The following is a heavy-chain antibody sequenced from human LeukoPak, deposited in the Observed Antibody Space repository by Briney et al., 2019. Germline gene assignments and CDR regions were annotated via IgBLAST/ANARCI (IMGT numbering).Heavy chain of an antibody. CDR2: INHSGST. CDR1: GESFSNYY. CDR3: ARGPAVAATRGAFDI. V-gene: IGHV4-34*01. Sequence: SETLSLTCAVYGESFSNYYWSWIRQPPGKGLEWIGEINHSGSTNYNPSLKSRVTISVGTSKNQFSLKLSSVTAADTAVYYCARGPAVAATRGAFDIWGQGTMVTVSS. J-gene: IGHJ3*02. D-gene: IGHD6-19*01.